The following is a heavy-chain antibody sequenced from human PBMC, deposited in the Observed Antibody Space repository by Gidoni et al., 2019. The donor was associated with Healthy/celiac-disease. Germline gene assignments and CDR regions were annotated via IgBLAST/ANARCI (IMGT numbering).Heavy chain of an antibody. CDR3: ARDTYYGSGSYDDWFDP. CDR2: INPNSGDT. V-gene: IGHV1-2*06. J-gene: IGHJ5*02. Sequence: QVQLVQSGAEVKKPGASVKVSCKASGYTFTDYDMHWVRQAPGQGLEWMGRINPNSGDTNYAQKFQGRVTMTRDTSISTAYMELSRLKSDDTAVYYCARDTYYGSGSYDDWFDPWGQGTLVTVSS. D-gene: IGHD3-10*01. CDR1: GYTFTDYD.